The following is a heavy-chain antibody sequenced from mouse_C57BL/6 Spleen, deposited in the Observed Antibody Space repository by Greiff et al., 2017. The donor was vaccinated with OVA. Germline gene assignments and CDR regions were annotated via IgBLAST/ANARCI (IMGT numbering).Heavy chain of an antibody. CDR1: GFTFSDFY. CDR3: ARDGYYAY. Sequence: EVKLMESGGGLVQSGRSLRLSCATSGFTFSDFYMEWVRQAPGKGLEWIAASRNKANDYTTEYSASVKGRFIVSRDTSQSILYLQMNALRAEDTAIYYCARDGYYAYWGQGTLVTVSA. J-gene: IGHJ3*01. CDR2: SRNKANDYTT. V-gene: IGHV7-1*01. D-gene: IGHD2-3*01.